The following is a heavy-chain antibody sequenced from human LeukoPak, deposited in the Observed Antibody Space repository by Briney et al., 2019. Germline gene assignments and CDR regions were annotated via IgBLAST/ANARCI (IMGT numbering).Heavy chain of an antibody. CDR1: VFTFISYA. CDR3: AKDSFDHGGA. J-gene: IGHJ4*02. D-gene: IGHD4-23*01. CDR2: VSGSGGST. Sequence: PGGSLRLSCAASVFTFISYAMSWGRQAPGKGLEWVSAVSGSGGSTYYADSVKGRLTISRDNPKNTLYLQMNSLRDQDTAVYYCAKDSFDHGGARGQGTLVTVSS. V-gene: IGHV3-23*01.